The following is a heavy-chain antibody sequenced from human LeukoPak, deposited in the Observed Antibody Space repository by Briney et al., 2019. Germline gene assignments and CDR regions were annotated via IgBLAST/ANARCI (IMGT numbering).Heavy chain of an antibody. Sequence: GRCLRLSCAASAFTFSTYAMSWVRHAPGKWLGWVSTISGSGGSTYYAASVKGRLTISRDNSKNTLYLHITSLRAEATALYYCAKVGELAYCGGDCYRGFDFWGQGTLVTVSS. CDR2: ISGSGGST. CDR1: AFTFSTYA. D-gene: IGHD2-21*02. J-gene: IGHJ4*02. CDR3: AKVGELAYCGGDCYRGFDF. V-gene: IGHV3-23*01.